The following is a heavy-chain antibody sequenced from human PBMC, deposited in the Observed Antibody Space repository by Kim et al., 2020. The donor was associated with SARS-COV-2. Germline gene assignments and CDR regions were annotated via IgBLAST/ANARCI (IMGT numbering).Heavy chain of an antibody. CDR1: GFTFSSYG. CDR2: ISYDGSNK. CDR3: AKEFNRHTPLVQSTYYGMDV. V-gene: IGHV3-30*18. Sequence: GGSLRLSCAASGFTFSSYGMHWVRQAPGKGLEWVGVISYDGSNKYYADSVKGRFTICRDKSKNTLYLQMNSLRAEDTAVYYCAKEFNRHTPLVQSTYYGMDVWGQGTTVTVSS. J-gene: IGHJ6*02. D-gene: IGHD1-1*01.